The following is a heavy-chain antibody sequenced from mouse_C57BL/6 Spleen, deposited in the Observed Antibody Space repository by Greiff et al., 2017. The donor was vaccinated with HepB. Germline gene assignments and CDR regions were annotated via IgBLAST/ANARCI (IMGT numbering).Heavy chain of an antibody. V-gene: IGHV1-69*01. CDR3: ARNRGEMDY. CDR1: GYTFTSYW. CDR2: IDPSDSYT. J-gene: IGHJ4*01. Sequence: QVQLKQPGAELVMPGASVKLSCKASGYTFTSYWMHWVKQRPGQGLEWIGEIDPSDSYTNYNQKFKGKSTLTVDKSSSTAYMQLSSLTSEDSAVYYCARNRGEMDYWGQGTSVTVSS.